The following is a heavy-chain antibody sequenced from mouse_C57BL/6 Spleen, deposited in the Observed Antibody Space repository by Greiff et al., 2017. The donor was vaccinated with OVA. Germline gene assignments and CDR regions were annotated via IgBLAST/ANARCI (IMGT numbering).Heavy chain of an antibody. V-gene: IGHV1-18*01. CDR2: INPNNGGT. CDR3: ARSRDYDVAWFAY. J-gene: IGHJ3*01. Sequence: EVKLMESGPELVKPGASVKIPCKASGYTFTDYNMDWVKQSHGKSLEWIGDINPNNGGTIYNQKFKGKATLTVDKSSSTAYMELRSLTSEDTAVYYCARSRDYDVAWFAYWGQGTLVTVSA. D-gene: IGHD2-4*01. CDR1: GYTFTDYN.